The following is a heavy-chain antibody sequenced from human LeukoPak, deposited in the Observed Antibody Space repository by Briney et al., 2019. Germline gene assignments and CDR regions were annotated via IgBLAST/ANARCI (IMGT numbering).Heavy chain of an antibody. D-gene: IGHD4-17*01. CDR3: ARSFKYGDDKTWGYGMDV. CDR2: VFSSGRT. V-gene: IGHV4-59*08. CDR1: GGSLSPHY. J-gene: IGHJ6*02. Sequence: SETLSLTCIVSGGSLSPHYWSWIRQTPGKGLEFIGYVFSSGRTSYNPSLKSRVTISVDTSNHNISLKLSSVTAADTAVYYCARSFKYGDDKTWGYGMDVWGQGTTVIVSS.